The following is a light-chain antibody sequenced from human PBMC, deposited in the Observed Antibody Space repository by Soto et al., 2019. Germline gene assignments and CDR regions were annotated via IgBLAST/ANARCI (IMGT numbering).Light chain of an antibody. J-gene: IGKJ5*01. V-gene: IGKV3-15*01. CDR3: QQRYDWPLT. CDR2: GAS. CDR1: QDVMYD. Sequence: EIVLTQSPAALSVSPGGRATLSCRASQDVMYDLAWYQQKPGQAPRLLVYGASTRATDAPPRFRGSGSGREFSLTISSLQSEDFALYYCQQRYDWPLTFGQGTRLEIK.